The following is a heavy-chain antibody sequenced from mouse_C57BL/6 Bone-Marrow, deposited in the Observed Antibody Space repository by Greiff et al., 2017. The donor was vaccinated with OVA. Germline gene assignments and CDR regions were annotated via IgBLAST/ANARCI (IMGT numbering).Heavy chain of an antibody. V-gene: IGHV5-4*01. CDR1: GFTFSSYA. CDR2: ISDGGSYT. J-gene: IGHJ2*01. Sequence: EVQLVESGGGLVKPGGSLKLSCAASGFTFSSYAMSWVRQTPEKRLEWVATISDGGSYTYYPDNVKGRFTISRDNAKNNLYLQMTSLRSEDTAMYYCARRDGYYPFDYWGQGTTLTVSS. D-gene: IGHD2-3*01. CDR3: ARRDGYYPFDY.